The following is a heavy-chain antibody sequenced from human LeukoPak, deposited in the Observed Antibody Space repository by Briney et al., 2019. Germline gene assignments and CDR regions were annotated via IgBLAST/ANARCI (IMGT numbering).Heavy chain of an antibody. J-gene: IGHJ5*02. D-gene: IGHD3-10*01. Sequence: SETLSLTCTVSGGSISSYYWSWIRQPPGKGLEWIGYIYYSGSTNYNPSLKSRVTISVDTSKNQFSLKLSSVTAADTAVYYCAGNNVLLWLGELLGGWFDPWGQGTLVTVSS. CDR2: IYYSGST. CDR1: GGSISSYY. V-gene: IGHV4-59*01. CDR3: AGNNVLLWLGELLGGWFDP.